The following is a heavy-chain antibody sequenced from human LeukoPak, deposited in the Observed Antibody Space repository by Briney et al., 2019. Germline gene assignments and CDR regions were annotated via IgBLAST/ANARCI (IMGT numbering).Heavy chain of an antibody. CDR2: INPNSGNT. J-gene: IGHJ6*03. CDR1: GYTFTGYY. D-gene: IGHD6-13*01. Sequence: ASVKVSCKASGYTFTGYYIHWVRQAPGQGRGWVGWINPNSGNTNYAQKFQGRVTMTRDPSISTAYMERGRLRSDGTAVYYCARARQLGFGYYYYMDVWGKGTTVTISS. CDR3: ARARQLGFGYYYYMDV. V-gene: IGHV1-2*02.